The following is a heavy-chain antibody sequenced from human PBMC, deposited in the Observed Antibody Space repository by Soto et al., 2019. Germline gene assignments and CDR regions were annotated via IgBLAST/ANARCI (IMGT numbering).Heavy chain of an antibody. V-gene: IGHV3-23*01. Sequence: PGGSLRLSCAASGFTFSSYAMSWVRQAPGKGLEWVSAISGSGGSTYYADSVKGRFTISRDNSKNTLYLQMNSLRAEDTAVYYCAKLPEAGYSSGWYVSSGPDYYFDYWGQGTLVTASS. CDR2: ISGSGGST. CDR3: AKLPEAGYSSGWYVSSGPDYYFDY. D-gene: IGHD6-19*01. J-gene: IGHJ4*02. CDR1: GFTFSSYA.